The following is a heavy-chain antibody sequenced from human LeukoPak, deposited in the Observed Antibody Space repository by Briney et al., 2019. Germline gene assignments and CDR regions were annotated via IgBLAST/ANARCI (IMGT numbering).Heavy chain of an antibody. V-gene: IGHV3-21*01. CDR3: ARVEYSGCYLGAFDI. J-gene: IGHJ3*02. CDR1: GFTFSSYS. D-gene: IGHD1-26*01. Sequence: GGSLRVYCAASGFTFSSYSMNWVRQAPGKGLEWVSSISSSSSYIYYADSVKGRFTMSRDNAKNSLYLQMNSLRAEDTAVYYCARVEYSGCYLGAFDIWGQGTMVTVSS. CDR2: ISSSSSYI.